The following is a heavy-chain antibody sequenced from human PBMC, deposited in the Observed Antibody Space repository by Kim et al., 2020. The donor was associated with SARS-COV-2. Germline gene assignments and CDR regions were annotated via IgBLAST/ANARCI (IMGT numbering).Heavy chain of an antibody. D-gene: IGHD3-10*01. Sequence: TNYNPSLKSRGTISVDTSKNQFSLKLSSVTAADTAVYYCARAPGVYYFDYWGQGTLVTVSS. J-gene: IGHJ4*02. V-gene: IGHV4-59*01. CDR3: ARAPGVYYFDY. CDR2: T.